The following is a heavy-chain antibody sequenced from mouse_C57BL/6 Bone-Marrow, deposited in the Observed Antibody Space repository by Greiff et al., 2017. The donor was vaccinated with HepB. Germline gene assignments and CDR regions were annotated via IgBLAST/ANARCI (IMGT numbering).Heavy chain of an antibody. CDR2: ISSGGSYT. CDR1: GFTFSSYG. CDR3: ARKDYGSSHWYFDV. D-gene: IGHD1-1*01. J-gene: IGHJ1*03. V-gene: IGHV5-6*01. Sequence: EVQRVESGGDLVKPGGSLKLSCAASGFTFSSYGMSWVRQTPDKRLEWVATISSGGSYTYYPDNVKGRFTISRDNAKNTLYLQMSSLKSEDTAMYYCARKDYGSSHWYFDVWGTGTTVTVSS.